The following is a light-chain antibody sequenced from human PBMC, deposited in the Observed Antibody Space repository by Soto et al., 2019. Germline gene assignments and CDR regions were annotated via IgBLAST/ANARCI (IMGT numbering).Light chain of an antibody. V-gene: IGLV2-23*02. CDR1: SSDVGSYNL. CDR2: EVT. J-gene: IGLJ1*01. CDR3: CSYAGSRTFV. Sequence: QSVLTQPASVSGSPGQSITISCTGTSSDVGSYNLVSWYQQYPDKAPKLMIYEVTKRPSGVSNRFSGSKSGNTASLTVSGLQAEDEADYYCCSYAGSRTFVFGTGTKVTVL.